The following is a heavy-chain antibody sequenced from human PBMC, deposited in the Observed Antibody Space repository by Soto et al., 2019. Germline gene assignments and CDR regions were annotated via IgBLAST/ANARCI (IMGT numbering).Heavy chain of an antibody. CDR3: ASSTSIRFLEWLLPRDAFDI. CDR1: GDSVSSNSAA. D-gene: IGHD3-3*01. Sequence: PSQTLSLTCAISGDSVSSNSAAWNWIRQSPSRGLEWLGRTYYRSKWYNDYAVSVKSRITINPDTSKNQFSLQLNSVTPEDTAVYYCASSTSIRFLEWLLPRDAFDIWGQGTMVTVSS. J-gene: IGHJ3*02. CDR2: TYYRSKWYN. V-gene: IGHV6-1*01.